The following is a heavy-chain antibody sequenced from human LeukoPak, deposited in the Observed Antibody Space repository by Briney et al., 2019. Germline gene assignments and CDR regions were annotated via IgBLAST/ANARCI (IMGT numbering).Heavy chain of an antibody. D-gene: IGHD1-1*01. V-gene: IGHV3-30*18. J-gene: IGHJ4*02. CDR3: AKAETMTQRGYFDY. CDR2: VSYDGSNK. Sequence: GSLRPSCAASGFIFSNYGMHWVRQAPGKGLEWVAVVSYDGSNKYYADSVKGRFTISRDNSKNTLSLQMSSLRAEDTAVYYCAKAETMTQRGYFDYWGQGTLVTVSS. CDR1: GFIFSNYG.